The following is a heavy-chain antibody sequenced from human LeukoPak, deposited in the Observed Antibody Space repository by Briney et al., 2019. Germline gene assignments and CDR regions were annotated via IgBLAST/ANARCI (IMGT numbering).Heavy chain of an antibody. Sequence: GGSLRLSCAASGFAVSSKYMNWVRQAPGKGLEWVTVIYLDGRADCADSVKGRFTISSDNSKNTVYLQMNSLKGEDTAVYYCARDAETSLANWGQGTLVTVSP. CDR1: GFAVSSKY. CDR3: ARDAETSLAN. CDR2: IYLDGRA. J-gene: IGHJ4*02. D-gene: IGHD5-24*01. V-gene: IGHV3-66*01.